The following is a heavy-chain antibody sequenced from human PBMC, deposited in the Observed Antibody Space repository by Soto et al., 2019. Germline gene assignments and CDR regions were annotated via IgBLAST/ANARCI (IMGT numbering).Heavy chain of an antibody. CDR2: INSDGSST. CDR3: ARFEGSGSYSYYYGMDV. CDR1: GFTFSSYW. Sequence: GGSLRLSCAASGFTFSSYWMHWVRQAPGKGLVWVSRINSDGSSTSYADSVKGRFTISRDNAKNTLYLQMNSLRAEDTAVYYCARFEGSGSYSYYYGMDVWGQGTTVTVSS. J-gene: IGHJ6*02. V-gene: IGHV3-74*01. D-gene: IGHD1-26*01.